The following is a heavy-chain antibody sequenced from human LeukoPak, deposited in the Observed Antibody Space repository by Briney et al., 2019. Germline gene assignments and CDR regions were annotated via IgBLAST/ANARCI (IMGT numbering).Heavy chain of an antibody. V-gene: IGHV3-33*01. J-gene: IGHJ4*02. D-gene: IGHD3-3*01. CDR2: IWYDGSNK. Sequence: GGSLRLSCTASGFTFSSYGMHWVRQAPGKGLEWVAVIWYDGSNKYYADSVKGRFTISRDNSKNTLYLQMNSLRAEDTAVYYCARGRGYDFWSGYYPFDYWGQGTLVTVSS. CDR3: ARGRGYDFWSGYYPFDY. CDR1: GFTFSSYG.